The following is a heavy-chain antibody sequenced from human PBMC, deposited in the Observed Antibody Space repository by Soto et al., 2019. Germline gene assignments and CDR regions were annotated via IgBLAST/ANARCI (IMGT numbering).Heavy chain of an antibody. CDR1: GFTFSSHW. Sequence: EVQLVESGGTLVQPGGSLSLSCAASGFTFSSHWMHWIRQPPGEGLVSASRINPDGSHTDYAHSVKGRFTISRDNAKRTLYLEMWSLRAEDTGIYYCARPKWTSYSACDTWCQGTKVTVSS. V-gene: IGHV3-74*01. CDR3: ARPKWTSYSACDT. J-gene: IGHJ3*02. D-gene: IGHD1-26*01. CDR2: INPDGSHT.